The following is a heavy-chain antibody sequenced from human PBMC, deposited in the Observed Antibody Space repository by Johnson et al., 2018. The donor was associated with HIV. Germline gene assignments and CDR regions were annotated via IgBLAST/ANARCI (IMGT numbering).Heavy chain of an antibody. D-gene: IGHD5-18*01. CDR1: GISVTRNY. J-gene: IGHJ3*02. CDR2: IYSGDNT. Sequence: VQLVESGGGLVQPGGSLRLSCAGSGISVTRNYMSWVRQAPGKGLEWVSLIYSGDNTKYADYVKGRFTISRDNSKNTLFLQMNSLRPEDTAVYYCARVSLAYSYGYDAFDIWGQGTRVTVSS. CDR3: ARVSLAYSYGYDAFDI. V-gene: IGHV3-66*02.